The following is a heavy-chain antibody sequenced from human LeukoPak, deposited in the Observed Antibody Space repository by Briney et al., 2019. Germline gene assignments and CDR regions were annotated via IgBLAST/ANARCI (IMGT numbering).Heavy chain of an antibody. CDR1: GFTFDDYG. CDR2: ISGSGGST. Sequence: PGGSLRLSCAASGFTFDDYGMSWVRQAPGKGLKWVSAISGSGGSTYYADSVKGRITISRDNSKNTLYLQMNSLRAEDTAVYYCARSNGWYYFDYWGQGTLVTVSS. J-gene: IGHJ4*02. V-gene: IGHV3-23*01. CDR3: ARSNGWYYFDY. D-gene: IGHD6-19*01.